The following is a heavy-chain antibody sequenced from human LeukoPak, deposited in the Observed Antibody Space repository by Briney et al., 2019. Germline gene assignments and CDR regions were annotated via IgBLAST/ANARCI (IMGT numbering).Heavy chain of an antibody. CDR2: IRYDGSNK. Sequence: GGSLRLSCAASGFTFSSYAMHWVRQAPGKGLEWVAFIRYDGSNKYYADSVKGRFTISRDNSKNTLYLQMNSLRAEDTAVYYCAKGPFSSSRPYYFDYWGQGTLVTVSS. D-gene: IGHD6-6*01. CDR3: AKGPFSSSRPYYFDY. J-gene: IGHJ4*02. CDR1: GFTFSSYA. V-gene: IGHV3-30*02.